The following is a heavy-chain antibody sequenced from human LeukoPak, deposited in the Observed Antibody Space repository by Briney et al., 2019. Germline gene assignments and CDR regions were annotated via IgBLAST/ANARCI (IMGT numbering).Heavy chain of an antibody. CDR2: ISYDGSNK. J-gene: IGHJ4*02. V-gene: IGHV3-30*14. Sequence: GGSLRLSCAASGFSFSSYAMHWVCQAPGKGPEWVAVISYDGSNKYSVDSVKGRFTISRDNSKNTLYLQINRLRTEDSAVYYCARGHRALIGVALVGYLEYWGQGTLVTVSS. CDR3: ARGHRALIGVALVGYLEY. CDR1: GFSFSSYA. D-gene: IGHD3-3*01.